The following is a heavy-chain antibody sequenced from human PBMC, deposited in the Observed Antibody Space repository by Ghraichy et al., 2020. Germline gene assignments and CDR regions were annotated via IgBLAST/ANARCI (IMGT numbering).Heavy chain of an antibody. D-gene: IGHD6-6*01. V-gene: IGHV3-21*01. CDR2: ISSGSLYI. CDR1: GLAFSSYT. Sequence: LSLTCVASGLAFSSYTVNWVRQAPGKGLEWVSSISSGSLYIYYADSVKGRFTISRDNAKNSLYLQMNSLRAEDTAVYYCARAHSSSSRLAAIDYWGQGTLVTVSS. CDR3: ARAHSSSSRLAAIDY. J-gene: IGHJ4*02.